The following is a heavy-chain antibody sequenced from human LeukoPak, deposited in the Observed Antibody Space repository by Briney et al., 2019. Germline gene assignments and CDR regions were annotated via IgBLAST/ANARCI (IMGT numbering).Heavy chain of an antibody. CDR3: ATADASVVRGVISGMDV. CDR1: GYTLTELS. V-gene: IGHV1-24*01. CDR2: FDPEDSET. J-gene: IGHJ6*04. D-gene: IGHD3-10*01. Sequence: ASVKVSCKVSGYTLTELSMHWVRQAPGKGLEWMGDFDPEDSETLYAQKFQGRVTMTEDTSTDTAYMELSSLRSEDTAVYYCATADASVVRGVISGMDVWGKGTTVTVSS.